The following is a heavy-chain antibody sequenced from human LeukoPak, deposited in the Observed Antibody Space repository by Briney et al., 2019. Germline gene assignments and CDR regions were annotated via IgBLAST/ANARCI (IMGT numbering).Heavy chain of an antibody. D-gene: IGHD3-10*01. V-gene: IGHV1-2*07. CDR1: GYTFAGYY. J-gene: IGHJ4*02. Sequence: ASVKVSCRTSGYTFAGYYVHWVRQAPGQGLEWLGWVNPNSGVTSCAHRFQGRVTMTRDTSISTVYMELSTLRSDDTAVYYCARVTRYYYESGSYSDFDYWGQGTLVTVSS. CDR3: ARVTRYYYESGSYSDFDY. CDR2: VNPNSGVT.